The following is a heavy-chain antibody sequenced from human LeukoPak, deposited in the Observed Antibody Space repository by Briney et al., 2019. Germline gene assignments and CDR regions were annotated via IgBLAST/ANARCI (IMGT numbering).Heavy chain of an antibody. CDR2: ISGSGNTT. D-gene: IGHD3-22*01. Sequence: GGSLRLSCVASGFTVSSYAMTWVRQAPGKGLEWVSVISGSGNTTYYADSVQGRFTISRDNSKNTLYLQMNSLRAEDTALYYCAKARTGSAYSPAQWWGQGTLVTVSS. J-gene: IGHJ4*02. CDR3: AKARTGSAYSPAQW. V-gene: IGHV3-23*01. CDR1: GFTVSSYA.